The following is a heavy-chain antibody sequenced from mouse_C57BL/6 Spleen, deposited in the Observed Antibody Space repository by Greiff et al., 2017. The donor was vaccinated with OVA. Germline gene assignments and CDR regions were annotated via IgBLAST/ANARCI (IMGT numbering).Heavy chain of an antibody. J-gene: IGHJ4*01. Sequence: EVQLQQSGPELVKPGASVKISCKASGYSFTGYYMHWVKQSHGNILDWIGYIYPYNGVSSYNQKFKGKATLTVDKSSSTAYMELRSLTSEDSAVYYCARFPYDGPTYGGMEAMDYWGQGTSVTVSS. CDR3: ARFPYDGPTYGGMEAMDY. D-gene: IGHD2-3*01. CDR1: GYSFTGYY. V-gene: IGHV1-31*01. CDR2: IYPYNGVS.